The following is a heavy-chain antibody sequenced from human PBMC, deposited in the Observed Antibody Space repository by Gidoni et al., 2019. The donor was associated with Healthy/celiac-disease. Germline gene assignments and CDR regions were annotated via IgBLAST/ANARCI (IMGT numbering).Heavy chain of an antibody. J-gene: IGHJ4*02. CDR2: ISSSSSYI. V-gene: IGHV3-21*01. Sequence: EVQLVESGGGLVKPGGSLRLSCAASGFTFSSYSMNWVRKAPGKGLEWVSSISSSSSYIYYADSVKGRFTISRDNAKNSLYLQMNSLRAEDTAVYYCARDLFYGSGSGYFDYWGQGTLVTVSS. CDR3: ARDLFYGSGSGYFDY. D-gene: IGHD3-10*01. CDR1: GFTFSSYS.